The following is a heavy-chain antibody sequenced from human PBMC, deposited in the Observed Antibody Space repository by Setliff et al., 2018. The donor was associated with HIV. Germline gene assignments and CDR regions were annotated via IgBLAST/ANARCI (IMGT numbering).Heavy chain of an antibody. V-gene: IGHV4-4*09. CDR3: ARGERRGSWYWDY. CDR1: GGSISSYY. CDR2: INTSGTT. Sequence: SETLSLTCTVSGGSISSYYWSWIRQHPGKGLEWIGYINTSGTTNYNPSLKSRVTISVDTSKNHFSLRLSSVTAADTAVYYCARGERRGSWYWDYWGQGTLVTVSS. J-gene: IGHJ4*02. D-gene: IGHD6-13*01.